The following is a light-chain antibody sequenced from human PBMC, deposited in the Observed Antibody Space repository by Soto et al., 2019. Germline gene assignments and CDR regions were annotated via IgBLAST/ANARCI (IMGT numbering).Light chain of an antibody. CDR3: SSYAGSNNLDV. CDR1: SSDVGGYNY. CDR2: EVS. J-gene: IGLJ1*01. V-gene: IGLV2-8*01. Sequence: QSALTQPPSASGSPGQSVTISCTGTSSDVGGYNYVSWYQQHPGKAPKLMIYEVSKRPSGVPDRFSGSKSGNTASLTVSGLQAEDEADYYGSSYAGSNNLDVFGTGTKLTVL.